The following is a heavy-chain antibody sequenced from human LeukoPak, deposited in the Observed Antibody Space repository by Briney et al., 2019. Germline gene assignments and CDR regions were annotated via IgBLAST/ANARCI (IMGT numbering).Heavy chain of an antibody. V-gene: IGHV1-8*01. CDR3: ARDRKSITIFGVVISSWFDP. Sequence: ASVKVSCKASGYTFTSYDINWVRQATGQGLEWMGWMNPNSGNRGYAQKFQGRVTMTRNTSISTAYMELSSLRSEDTAVYYCARDRKSITIFGVVISSWFDPWGQGTLVTVSS. J-gene: IGHJ5*02. D-gene: IGHD3-3*01. CDR2: MNPNSGNR. CDR1: GYTFTSYD.